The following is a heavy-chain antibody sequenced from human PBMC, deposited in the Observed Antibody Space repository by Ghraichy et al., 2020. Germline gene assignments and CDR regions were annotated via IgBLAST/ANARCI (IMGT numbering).Heavy chain of an antibody. D-gene: IGHD6-19*01. V-gene: IGHV4-59*01. CDR3: ARVPFGSGWYVDY. J-gene: IGHJ4*02. CDR2: IYYSGST. Sequence: SETLSLTCTVSGGSISSYYWSSIRQPPGKGLEWIGYIYYSGSTNYNPSLKSRVTISVDTSKNQFSLKLSSVTAADTAVYYCARVPFGSGWYVDYWGQGTLVTVSS. CDR1: GGSISSYY.